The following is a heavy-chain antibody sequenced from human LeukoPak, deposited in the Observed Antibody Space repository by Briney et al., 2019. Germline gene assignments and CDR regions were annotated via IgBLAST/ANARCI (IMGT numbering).Heavy chain of an antibody. CDR1: GFTFSSYG. V-gene: IGHV3-30*03. Sequence: GGSLRLSCAASGFTFSSYGMHWVRQAPGKGLEWVAVISYDGSNKYYADSVKGRFTISRDNSKNTLYLQMNSLRAEDTAVYYCARDLYSSSPDAFDIWGQGTMVTVSS. CDR2: ISYDGSNK. CDR3: ARDLYSSSPDAFDI. J-gene: IGHJ3*02. D-gene: IGHD6-6*01.